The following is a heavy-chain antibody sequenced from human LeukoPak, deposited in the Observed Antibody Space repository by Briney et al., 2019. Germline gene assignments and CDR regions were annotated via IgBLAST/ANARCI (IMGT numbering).Heavy chain of an antibody. CDR2: ISGSGGST. V-gene: IGHV3-23*01. Sequence: GGSLRLSCTASGFTFSSYAMSWVRQAPGKGLEWVSAISGSGGSTYYADSLKGRFTISRDNSKNTLYLQMNSLRAEDTAVYYCAKDPSYYDSSGYYWNYFDYWGQGTLVTVSS. CDR3: AKDPSYYDSSGYYWNYFDY. CDR1: GFTFSSYA. D-gene: IGHD3-22*01. J-gene: IGHJ4*02.